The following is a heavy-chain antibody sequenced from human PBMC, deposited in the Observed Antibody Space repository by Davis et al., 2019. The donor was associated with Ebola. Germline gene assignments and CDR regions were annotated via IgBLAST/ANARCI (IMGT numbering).Heavy chain of an antibody. CDR3: TRGLYWDWFFDL. CDR2: ISGSGGST. V-gene: IGHV3-23*01. D-gene: IGHD2-2*02. CDR1: GFTFSSYA. Sequence: PGGSLRLSCAASGFTFSSYAMSWVRQAPGKGLEWVSAISGSGGSTYYADSVEGRFTISRDNANNTLYLQMNSLRAEDTAVYYCTRGLYWDWFFDLWGRGTLVTVSS. J-gene: IGHJ2*01.